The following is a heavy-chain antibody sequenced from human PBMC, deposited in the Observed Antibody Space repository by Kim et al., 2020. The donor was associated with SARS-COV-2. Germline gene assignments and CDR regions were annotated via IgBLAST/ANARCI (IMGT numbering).Heavy chain of an antibody. D-gene: IGHD2-15*01. Sequence: GRFTISRDNSKNTLYLQMNSLRAEDTAVYYCAKDASSDIVVVVAATRAFDYWGQGTLVTVSS. J-gene: IGHJ4*02. V-gene: IGHV3-23*01. CDR3: AKDASSDIVVVVAATRAFDY.